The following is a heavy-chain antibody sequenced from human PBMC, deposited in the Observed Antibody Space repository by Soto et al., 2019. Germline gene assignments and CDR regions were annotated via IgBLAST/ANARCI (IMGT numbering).Heavy chain of an antibody. Sequence: PSETLSLTCTVSGGSISSGGYYWSWIRQHPGKGLEWIGYIYYSGSTYYNPSLKSRVTISVDTSKNQFSLKLSSVTAADTAVYYCAGAPYYYDSSGQNYYYYGMDVWGQGTTVTVSS. CDR2: IYYSGST. CDR1: GGSISSGGYY. V-gene: IGHV4-31*03. CDR3: AGAPYYYDSSGQNYYYYGMDV. J-gene: IGHJ6*02. D-gene: IGHD3-22*01.